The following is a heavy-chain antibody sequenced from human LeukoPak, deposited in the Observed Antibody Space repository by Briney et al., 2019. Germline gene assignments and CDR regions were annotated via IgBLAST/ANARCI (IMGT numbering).Heavy chain of an antibody. J-gene: IGHJ3*02. CDR3: AREGNRDGYPIRAFDI. Sequence: SETLSLTCTVSGGSISSYYWSWIRQPPGKGLEWIGYIYYSGSTNYNPSLKSRVTISVDTSKNQFSLKLSSVTAADTAVYYCAREGNRDGYPIRAFDIWGQGTMVTVSS. CDR1: GGSISSYY. V-gene: IGHV4-59*01. CDR2: IYYSGST. D-gene: IGHD5-24*01.